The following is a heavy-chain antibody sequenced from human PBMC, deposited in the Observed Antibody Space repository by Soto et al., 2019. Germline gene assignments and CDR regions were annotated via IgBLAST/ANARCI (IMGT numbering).Heavy chain of an antibody. CDR2: IYYSGST. CDR3: ARASYSSGWYWFDP. CDR1: GGSMSRYY. Sequence: QVQLQESGPGLVKPSGTLSLTCTVSGGSMSRYYWSWIRQPPGKGLEWIGYIYYSGSTNYNPSLGSRVTISADTSKNHFSLNLSSVTAADTAVYYCARASYSSGWYWFDPWGQGTLVTVSS. D-gene: IGHD6-19*01. J-gene: IGHJ5*02. V-gene: IGHV4-59*01.